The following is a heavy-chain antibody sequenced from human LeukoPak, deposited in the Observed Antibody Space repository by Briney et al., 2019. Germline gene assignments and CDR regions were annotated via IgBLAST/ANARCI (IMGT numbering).Heavy chain of an antibody. CDR3: AKDYVNQGHCIGGVCYPFDY. V-gene: IGHV3-23*01. Sequence: GGSLRLSCAAAGFTFSSYSMSWVRQAPGKGLEWVSAISGSGGSTYYADSVKGRFTISRDNAKNTLYLQMNSLRAEDTAVYYCAKDYVNQGHCIGGVCYPFDYWGQGTLVTVSS. CDR2: ISGSGGST. CDR1: GFTFSSYS. D-gene: IGHD2-8*02. J-gene: IGHJ4*02.